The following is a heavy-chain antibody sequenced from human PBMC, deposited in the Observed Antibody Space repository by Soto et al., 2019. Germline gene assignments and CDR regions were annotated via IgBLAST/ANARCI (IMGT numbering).Heavy chain of an antibody. Sequence: QLQLQESGPGLVKPSETLSLTCTVSGGSISSSSYYWGWIRQPPGKGLEWIGSIYYSGSTYYNPSLKSRVTISVDTSKNQFSPKLSSVTAADTAVHYCARQGARIAAAGDFDYWGQGTLVTVSS. D-gene: IGHD6-13*01. CDR1: GGSISSSSYY. V-gene: IGHV4-39*01. CDR3: ARQGARIAAAGDFDY. J-gene: IGHJ4*02. CDR2: IYYSGST.